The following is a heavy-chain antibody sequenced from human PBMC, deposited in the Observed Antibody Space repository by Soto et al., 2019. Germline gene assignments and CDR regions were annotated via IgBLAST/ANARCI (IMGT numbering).Heavy chain of an antibody. J-gene: IGHJ4*02. V-gene: IGHV3-73*01. Sequence: EVQLVESGGGLVQPGGSLKLSCAASGFTFSGSAMHWVRQASGKGLEWVGRIRSKANSYTTAYAASVKGRFTIFRDDSKHTAYLQMNSLKTEDTAVYYCTRPGYSSGWVDYWGQGTLVTVSS. CDR3: TRPGYSSGWVDY. D-gene: IGHD6-19*01. CDR2: IRSKANSYTT. CDR1: GFTFSGSA.